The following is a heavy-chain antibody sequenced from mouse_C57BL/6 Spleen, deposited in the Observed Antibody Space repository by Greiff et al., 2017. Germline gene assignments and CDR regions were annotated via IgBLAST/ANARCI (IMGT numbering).Heavy chain of an antibody. D-gene: IGHD2-4*01. CDR1: GYSFTDYN. Sequence: VHVKQSGPELVKPGASVKISCKASGYSFTDYNMNWVKQSHGKSLEWIGVINPNYGTTSYNQKFKCKAPLTVDQSSSNAYMQRQSLTSEDSAVYYCARSPYDYDVAWFAYWGQGTLVTVSA. J-gene: IGHJ3*01. V-gene: IGHV1-39*01. CDR3: ARSPYDYDVAWFAY. CDR2: INPNYGTT.